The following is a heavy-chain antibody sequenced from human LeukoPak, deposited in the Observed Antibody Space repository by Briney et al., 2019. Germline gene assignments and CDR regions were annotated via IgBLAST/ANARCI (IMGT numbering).Heavy chain of an antibody. V-gene: IGHV3-9*01. CDR1: GFTFDDHA. J-gene: IGHJ4*02. CDR3: AKDFGYYYVTPSIDY. Sequence: GRSLRLSCVASGFTFDDHAMHWVRHAPGKGLEWVSGISWNSGSIGYADSVKGRFTISRDNAKNSLYLQMNSLRAEDTALYYCAKDFGYYYVTPSIDYWGQGTLVTVSS. D-gene: IGHD3-10*02. CDR2: ISWNSGSI.